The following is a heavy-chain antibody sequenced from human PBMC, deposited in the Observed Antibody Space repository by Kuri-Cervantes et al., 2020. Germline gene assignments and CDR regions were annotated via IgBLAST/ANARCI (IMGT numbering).Heavy chain of an antibody. J-gene: IGHJ4*02. CDR1: GFTLSTYA. CDR3: AKAGPPAVQWLVYFDY. V-gene: IGHV3-23*01. CDR2: ISASGGST. Sequence: GESLKISCEASGFTLSTYAMAWVRQAPGKGLEWVSGISASGGSTSYAASVKGRFTISRDNSKNTLHLQMNSLRAEDTAVYYCAKAGPPAVQWLVYFDYWGQGTLVTVSS. D-gene: IGHD6-19*01.